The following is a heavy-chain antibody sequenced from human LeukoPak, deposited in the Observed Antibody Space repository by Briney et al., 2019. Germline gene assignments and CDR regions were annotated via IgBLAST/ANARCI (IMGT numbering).Heavy chain of an antibody. CDR2: IYYGGST. D-gene: IGHD3-3*01. CDR1: GGSISSGSYY. V-gene: IGHV4-39*07. Sequence: SETLSLTCIVSGGSISSGSYYWGWIRQPPGKGLGWIASIYYGGSTYYNPSLKSRVTISVDTSKNQFSLKLSSVTAADTAMYYCARVRVVPWHFDYWGQGTLVTVSS. CDR3: ARVRVVPWHFDY. J-gene: IGHJ4*02.